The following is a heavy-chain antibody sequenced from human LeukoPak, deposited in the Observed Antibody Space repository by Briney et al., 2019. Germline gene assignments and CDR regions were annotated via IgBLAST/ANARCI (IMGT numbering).Heavy chain of an antibody. Sequence: GASVTVSCKASGYTFTVYYMHWVRQAPGQGGEWMGWINPNSGGTNYSQKFQGRVTMTRDTAISTAYMEMRRLRSDDTAVYYCARDPPYYYDSSWRWNWFDPWGQGTLVTVSS. J-gene: IGHJ5*02. V-gene: IGHV1-2*02. CDR1: GYTFTVYY. CDR2: INPNSGGT. CDR3: ARDPPYYYDSSWRWNWFDP. D-gene: IGHD3-22*01.